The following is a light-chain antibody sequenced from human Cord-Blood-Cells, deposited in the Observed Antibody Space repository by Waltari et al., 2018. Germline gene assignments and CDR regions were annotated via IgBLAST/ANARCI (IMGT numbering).Light chain of an antibody. V-gene: IGLV2-11*01. CDR1: SSDVGGYNY. CDR2: DVS. Sequence: QSALTHPRSVSRSSGQSVTISCTGTSSDVGGYNYVTWYQQHPGKAPKLKIYDVSKRPARVPVRCAGSSSGSTASLTISGRQAEDEVDYYGCSYAGGYEGYVFGTGTKVTAL. J-gene: IGLJ1*01. CDR3: CSYAGGYEGYV.